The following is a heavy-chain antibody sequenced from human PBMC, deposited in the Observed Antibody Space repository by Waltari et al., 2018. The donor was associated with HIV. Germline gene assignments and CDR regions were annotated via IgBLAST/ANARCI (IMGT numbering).Heavy chain of an antibody. CDR2: ISGSGGST. J-gene: IGHJ4*02. CDR1: GFTFTNYA. D-gene: IGHD3-22*01. CDR3: AKDDSTGSSGYYPFHY. V-gene: IGHV3-23*04. Sequence: EVQLVESGGGLVQPGGSLRLSCAASGFTFTNYAMNWVRQAPGKGLGWVSAISGSGGSTYYTVAGKGRFTISRDNSKNTLYLQMNSLRAEDTALYYCAKDDSTGSSGYYPFHYWGQGTLITVSS.